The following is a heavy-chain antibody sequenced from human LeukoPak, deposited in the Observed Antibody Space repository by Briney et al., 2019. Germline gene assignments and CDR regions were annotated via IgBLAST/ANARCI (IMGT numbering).Heavy chain of an antibody. CDR1: GASISTYY. CDR2: IYNSGST. D-gene: IGHD3-3*01. J-gene: IGHJ4*02. V-gene: IGHV4-59*12. CDR3: AREGGFYRPLDY. Sequence: PSETLSLTCTVSGASISTYYWTWIRQPPGKGLEWIGYIYNSGSTNYNPSLKSRLIMSVDLPENHISLKLTSVTAADTAVYYCAREGGFYRPLDYSGQGTLVTVSS.